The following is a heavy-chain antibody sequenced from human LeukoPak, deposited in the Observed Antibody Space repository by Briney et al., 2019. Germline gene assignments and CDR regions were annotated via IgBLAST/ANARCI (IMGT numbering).Heavy chain of an antibody. J-gene: IGHJ6*02. Sequence: ASVKVSCKASGYTFTNYAMNWVRQAPGQGLEWMGWINTNTGNPRYARGFTGRFVFSLDTSVSTAYLQISSLKAEDTAVYYCARVRCSSARCYGHNGMDVWGQGTTVTVSS. CDR3: ARVRCSSARCYGHNGMDV. CDR1: GYTFTNYA. D-gene: IGHD2-2*01. V-gene: IGHV7-4-1*02. CDR2: INTNTGNP.